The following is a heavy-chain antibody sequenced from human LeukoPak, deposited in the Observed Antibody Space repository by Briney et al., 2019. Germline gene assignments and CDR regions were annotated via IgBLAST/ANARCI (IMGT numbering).Heavy chain of an antibody. V-gene: IGHV1-69*04. CDR2: IIPILGIA. J-gene: IGHJ4*02. Sequence: SVKVSCKASGGTFSSYAISWVRQAPGQGLEWMGRIIPILGIANYAQKFQGRVTITADKYTSTAYMELSSLRSEDTAVYYCARAASRDIVVVPAAIDQQSSPFDYWGQGTLVTVSS. CDR3: ARAASRDIVVVPAAIDQQSSPFDY. D-gene: IGHD2-2*01. CDR1: GGTFSSYA.